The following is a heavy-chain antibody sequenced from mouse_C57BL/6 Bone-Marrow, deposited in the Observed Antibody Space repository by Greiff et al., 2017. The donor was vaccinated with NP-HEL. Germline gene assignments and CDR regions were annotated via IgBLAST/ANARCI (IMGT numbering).Heavy chain of an antibody. CDR1: GFTFSSYA. D-gene: IGHD2-4*01. J-gene: IGHJ3*01. CDR2: ISSGGDYI. CDR3: TRGDYDGSYAMDY. V-gene: IGHV5-9-1*02. Sequence: EVKLMESGEGLVKPGGSLKLSCAASGFTFSSYAMSWVRQTPEKRLEWVAYISSGGDYIYYADTVKGRFTISRDNARNTLYLQMSSLKSEDTAMYYCTRGDYDGSYAMDYWGQGTLVTVSA.